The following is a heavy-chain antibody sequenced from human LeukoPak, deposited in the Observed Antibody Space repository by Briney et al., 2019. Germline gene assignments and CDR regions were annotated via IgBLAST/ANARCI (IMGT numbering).Heavy chain of an antibody. CDR1: GDSITNYY. CDR3: ARGPGSATAEAFDI. J-gene: IGHJ3*02. D-gene: IGHD6-25*01. V-gene: IGHV4-4*07. CDR2: IYSSGVT. Sequence: SETLSLTCTISGDSITNYYWTWIRQPAGKGLEWIRRIYSSGVTNYNPSLKSRVTLSVDTPKNHLSLEMNSVTAADTAVYYCARGPGSATAEAFDIWGQGTMVTVSS.